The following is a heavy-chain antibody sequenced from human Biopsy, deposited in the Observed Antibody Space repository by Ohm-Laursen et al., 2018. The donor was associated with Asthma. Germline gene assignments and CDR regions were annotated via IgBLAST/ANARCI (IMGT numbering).Heavy chain of an antibody. J-gene: IGHJ3*02. V-gene: IGHV3-53*01. CDR2: IYSGGGT. CDR1: RFTVSTNG. CDR3: ARAYGGSFFSGAFDI. D-gene: IGHD4-23*01. Sequence: SQSLSCTASRFTVSTNGMSWVRQPPGKGLERVSVIYSGGGTYYADSVQGRVTISRDNSKNTLSLQMNSLRAEDTAVYYCARAYGGSFFSGAFDIWGQGTMVTVSS.